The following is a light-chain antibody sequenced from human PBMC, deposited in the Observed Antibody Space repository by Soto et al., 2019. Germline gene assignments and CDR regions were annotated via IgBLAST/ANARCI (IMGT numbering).Light chain of an antibody. CDR1: QSVSGNY. V-gene: IGKV3-20*01. Sequence: DIVLTQSPGTLSLSPGERATLSCRASQSVSGNYFAWYQQKPGQAPRLLIYAVSGRATGIPDRFSGSGSGTDFTLTSSRLEPEDFAVYYCQQYGSSPGTFGQGTKLEIK. CDR3: QQYGSSPGT. CDR2: AVS. J-gene: IGKJ2*01.